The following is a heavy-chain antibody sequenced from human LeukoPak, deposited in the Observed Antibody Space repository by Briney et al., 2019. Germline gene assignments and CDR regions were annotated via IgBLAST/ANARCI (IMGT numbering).Heavy chain of an antibody. J-gene: IGHJ4*02. V-gene: IGHV3-21*01. CDR2: ISSSSSYI. CDR3: ARDPPAYSSGWYPDY. Sequence: KPGRSLRLSCAASGFTFSSYSMNWVRQAPGKGLEWVSSISSSSSYIYYADSVKGRFTISRDNAKNSLYLQMNSLRAEDTAVYYCARDPPAYSSGWYPDYWGQGTLVTVSS. D-gene: IGHD6-19*01. CDR1: GFTFSSYS.